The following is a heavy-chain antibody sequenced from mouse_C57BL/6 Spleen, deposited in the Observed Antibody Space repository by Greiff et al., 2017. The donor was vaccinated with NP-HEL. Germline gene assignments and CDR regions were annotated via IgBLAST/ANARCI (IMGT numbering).Heavy chain of an antibody. CDR1: GFTFSNYW. Sequence: EVHLVESGGGLVQPGGSMKLSCVASGFTFSNYWMNWVRQSPEKGLEWVAQIRLKSDNYATHYAEAVKGRFTISRDDSKSSVYLQMNNLRAEDTGIYYCTEYGILFDYWGQGTTLTVSS. D-gene: IGHD2-1*01. V-gene: IGHV6-3*01. CDR2: IRLKSDNYAT. J-gene: IGHJ2*01. CDR3: TEYGILFDY.